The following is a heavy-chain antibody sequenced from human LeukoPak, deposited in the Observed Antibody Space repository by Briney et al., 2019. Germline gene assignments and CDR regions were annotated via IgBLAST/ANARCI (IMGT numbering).Heavy chain of an antibody. J-gene: IGHJ4*02. Sequence: GGSLRLSCAASGFTFSSYAMHWVRQAPGKGLEWVAVISYDGSNKYYADSVKGRSTISRDNSKNTLYLQMNSLRAEDTAVYYCARDQFPGVMAPVNYWGQGTLVTVSS. CDR2: ISYDGSNK. V-gene: IGHV3-30-3*01. CDR1: GFTFSSYA. D-gene: IGHD3-16*01. CDR3: ARDQFPGVMAPVNY.